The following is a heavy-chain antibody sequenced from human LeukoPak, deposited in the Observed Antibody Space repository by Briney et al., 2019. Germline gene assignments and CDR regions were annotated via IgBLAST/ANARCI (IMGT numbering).Heavy chain of an antibody. V-gene: IGHV4-59*01. CDR2: IYYSGST. CDR1: GGSLSSYY. D-gene: IGHD5-24*01. CDR3: ARATGRDGYKKNYWYFDL. Sequence: SETLSLTCTVSGGSLSSYYWSWIRQPPGKGLEWIGYIYYSGSTNYNPSLKSRVTISVDTSKNQFSLKLSSVTAADTAVYYCARATGRDGYKKNYWYFDLWGRGTLVTVSS. J-gene: IGHJ2*01.